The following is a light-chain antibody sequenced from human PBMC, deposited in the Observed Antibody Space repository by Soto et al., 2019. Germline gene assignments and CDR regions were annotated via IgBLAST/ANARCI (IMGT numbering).Light chain of an antibody. V-gene: IGLV2-8*01. CDR2: EVT. CDR1: SSDVGAYDY. CDR3: ASYAGNNNFVL. J-gene: IGLJ2*01. Sequence: QSALAQPPSASGSPVQSVTISCTGTSSDVGAYDYVSWYQKHPGKAPKLVISEVTERPSGGPERFSGSKSGNTASLTVSGLQAEDEADYYCASYAGNNNFVLFGGGTKLTVL.